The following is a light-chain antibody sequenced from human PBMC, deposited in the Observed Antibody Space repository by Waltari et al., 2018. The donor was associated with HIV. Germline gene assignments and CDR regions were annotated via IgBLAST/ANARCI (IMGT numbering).Light chain of an antibody. J-gene: IGLJ1*01. Sequence: QSALTQPRPVSGSPGQSVTIACTVSSSDVGGDDDASWYQHHQGKDPQLRIYHVTKRPSGVPDRFSGSKSGNTASLTISGLQAEDEADYYCCSYAGDSSYVFGTGTEVTV. CDR2: HVT. CDR3: CSYAGDSSYV. CDR1: SSDVGGDDD. V-gene: IGLV2-11*01.